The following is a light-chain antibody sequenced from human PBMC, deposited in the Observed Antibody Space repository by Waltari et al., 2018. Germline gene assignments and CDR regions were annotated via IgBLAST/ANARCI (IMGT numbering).Light chain of an antibody. CDR3: QQYYSSPYT. CDR2: WAS. V-gene: IGKV4-1*01. J-gene: IGKJ2*01. CDR1: PTVLYNSNNRNY. Sequence: DFVMTQSPASLALSLGERATIHCKTSPTVLYNSNNRNYLTWYQQKPGQPPKLLFYWASTRESGVPDRFSAIGSGTDFTLTISRLQPEDVAIYYCQQYYSSPYTFGQGTRLEIK.